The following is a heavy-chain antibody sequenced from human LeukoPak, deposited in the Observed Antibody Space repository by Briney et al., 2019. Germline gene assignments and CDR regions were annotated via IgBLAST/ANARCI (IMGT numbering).Heavy chain of an antibody. V-gene: IGHV1-8*03. J-gene: IGHJ5*02. CDR2: MNPNSGNT. D-gene: IGHD6-6*01. CDR1: GYTFTSDD. Sequence: ASVKVSCKASGYTFTSDDINWVRQATGQGLEWMGWMNPNSGNTGYAQKFQGRVTITRNTSISTAYMELSSLRSEDTALYYCARGKIAARRGSWFDPWGQGTLVTVSS. CDR3: ARGKIAARRGSWFDP.